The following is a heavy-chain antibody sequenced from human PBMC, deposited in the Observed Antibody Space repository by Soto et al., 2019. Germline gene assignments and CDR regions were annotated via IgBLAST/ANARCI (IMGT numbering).Heavy chain of an antibody. V-gene: IGHV1-46*01. CDR1: GYTFTSYY. CDR3: ARALRDYDSSGSNDY. Sequence: ASVKVSCKASGYTFTSYYMHWVRQAPGQGLGWMGIINPSGGSTSYAQKFQGRVTMTRDTSTSTVYMELSSLRSEDTAVYYCARALRDYDSSGSNDYWGQGTLVTVSS. D-gene: IGHD3-22*01. J-gene: IGHJ4*02. CDR2: INPSGGST.